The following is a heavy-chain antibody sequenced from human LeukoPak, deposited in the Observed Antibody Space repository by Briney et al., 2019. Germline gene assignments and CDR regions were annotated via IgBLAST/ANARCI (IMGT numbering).Heavy chain of an antibody. CDR1: GFTFSSYA. V-gene: IGHV3-23*01. D-gene: IGHD5-12*01. Sequence: VGSLRLSCAASGFTFSSYAMSWVRQAPGKGLEWVSAISGSGGSTYYADSVKGRFTISRDNSKNTLYLQMNSLRAEDTAVYYCAKALYSGYDSHYYYYMDVWGKGTTVTVSS. J-gene: IGHJ6*03. CDR2: ISGSGGST. CDR3: AKALYSGYDSHYYYYMDV.